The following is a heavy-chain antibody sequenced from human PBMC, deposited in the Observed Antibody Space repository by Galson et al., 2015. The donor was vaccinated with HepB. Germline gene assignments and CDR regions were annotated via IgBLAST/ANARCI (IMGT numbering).Heavy chain of an antibody. Sequence: SLRLSCAASGFTFSSYWMHWVRQAPGKGLVWVSRINSDGSSTSYADSVKGRFTISRDNAKNTLYLQMNSLRAEDTAVYYCAESDFYGSGTYYLADYWGQGTLVTVSS. J-gene: IGHJ4*02. CDR3: AESDFYGSGTYYLADY. V-gene: IGHV3-74*01. CDR2: INSDGSST. CDR1: GFTFSSYW. D-gene: IGHD3-10*01.